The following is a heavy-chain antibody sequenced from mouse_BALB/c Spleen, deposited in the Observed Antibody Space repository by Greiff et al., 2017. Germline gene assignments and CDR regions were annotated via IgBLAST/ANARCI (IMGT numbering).Heavy chain of an antibody. CDR1: GFTFSSFG. CDR3: ARDLLRLHYYAMDY. J-gene: IGHJ4*01. D-gene: IGHD1-2*01. CDR2: ISSGSSTI. Sequence: EVQLVESGGGLVQPGGSRKLSCAASGFTFSSFGMHWVRQAPEKGLEWVAYISSGSSTIYYADTVKGRFTISRDNPKNTLFLQMTSLRSEDTAMYYCARDLLRLHYYAMDYWGQGTSVTVSS. V-gene: IGHV5-17*02.